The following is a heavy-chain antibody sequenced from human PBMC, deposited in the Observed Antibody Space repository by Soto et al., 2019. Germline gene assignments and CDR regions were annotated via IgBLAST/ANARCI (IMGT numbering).Heavy chain of an antibody. CDR3: AAVGGIAVRRLAFDI. CDR1: VFTFTSSA. V-gene: IGHV1-58*01. Sequence: SVKVSCKASVFTFTSSAVQWVRQARGQRLEWIGWIVVGSGNTNYAQKFQERVTINRDMSTSTAYMELRSLRSEDTAVYYCAAVGGIAVRRLAFDIWGQGTMVTVSS. CDR2: IVVGSGNT. D-gene: IGHD6-19*01. J-gene: IGHJ3*02.